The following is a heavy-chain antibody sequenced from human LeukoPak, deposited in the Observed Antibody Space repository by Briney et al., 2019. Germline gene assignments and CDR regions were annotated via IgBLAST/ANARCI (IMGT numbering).Heavy chain of an antibody. CDR2: IYYSGST. V-gene: IGHV4-4*02. CDR1: GVSISSNNW. Sequence: TSETLSLTCTVSGVSISSNNWWGWVRQPPGKGLEWIGYIYYSGSTNYNPSLKSRVTISVDTSKNQFSLKLSSVTAADTAVYYCARGCIAVAFDYWGQGTLVTVSS. CDR3: ARGCIAVAFDY. J-gene: IGHJ4*02. D-gene: IGHD6-19*01.